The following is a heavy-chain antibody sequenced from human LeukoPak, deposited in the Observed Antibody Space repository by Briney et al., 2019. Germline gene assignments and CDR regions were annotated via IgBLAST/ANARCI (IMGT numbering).Heavy chain of an antibody. V-gene: IGHV4-39*01. CDR1: GGSISSSNYN. CDR3: ATRLAHSLAWYFDL. Sequence: SETLSLTCSVAGGSISSSNYNWGWIRQPPGKGLEWIGSIYYSGSTYYNPSLKSRVTISVDTSKNQFSLKLSSVTAADTAVYYCATRLAHSLAWYFDLWGRGTLVTVSS. CDR2: IYYSGST. D-gene: IGHD1-26*01. J-gene: IGHJ2*01.